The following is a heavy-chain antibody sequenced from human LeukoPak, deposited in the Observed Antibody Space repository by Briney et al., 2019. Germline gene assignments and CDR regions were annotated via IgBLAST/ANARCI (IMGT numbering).Heavy chain of an antibody. V-gene: IGHV4-4*07. Sequence: SETLSLTCTVSGGSTSSYYWSWIRQPAGKGLEWIGRIYTSGSSNYNPSLTSRVIMSVDTSKNQFSLKLSSVTAADTAVYYYARFGEFGPKNTLFVYWGQGTLVTVSS. CDR1: GGSTSSYY. CDR2: IYTSGSS. CDR3: ARFGEFGPKNTLFVY. J-gene: IGHJ4*02. D-gene: IGHD3-10*01.